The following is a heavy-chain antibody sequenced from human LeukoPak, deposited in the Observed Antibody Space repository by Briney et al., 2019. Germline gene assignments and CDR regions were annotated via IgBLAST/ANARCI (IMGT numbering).Heavy chain of an antibody. D-gene: IGHD3-16*01. Sequence: GGSLRLSCAASGFTVTTNYMSWVRQAPGKGLEWVAVISYDANSKYYADSVKGRFSISRDNSRDTLNLQMNSLRTEDTAVYYCARDIQGGAFDYWGQGTLVTVSS. CDR2: ISYDANSK. J-gene: IGHJ4*02. V-gene: IGHV3-30-3*01. CDR1: GFTVTTNY. CDR3: ARDIQGGAFDY.